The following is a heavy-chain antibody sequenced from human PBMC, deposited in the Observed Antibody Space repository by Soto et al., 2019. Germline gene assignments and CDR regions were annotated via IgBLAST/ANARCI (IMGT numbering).Heavy chain of an antibody. CDR1: ENPLTELT. Sequence: XSVKVSCKVPENPLTELTICWLRQSPGKGLEWMGRSAPEEGEPIYPQKFQGRVSMTEDPSTDTAYMELTSLRSEDTAVYFCAADRKIVGTVGAFDFWGQGTLVTVSS. J-gene: IGHJ4*02. D-gene: IGHD1-26*01. CDR3: AADRKIVGTVGAFDF. CDR2: SAPEEGEP. V-gene: IGHV1-24*01.